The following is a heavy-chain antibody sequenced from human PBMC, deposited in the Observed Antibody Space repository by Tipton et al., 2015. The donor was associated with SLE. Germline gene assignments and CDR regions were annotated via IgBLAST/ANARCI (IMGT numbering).Heavy chain of an antibody. V-gene: IGHV4-30-2*01. Sequence: TLSLTCAVSGGSISSGGYSWSWIRQPPGKGLEWIGYIYHSGSTNYNPSLKSRVTISVDTSKNQFSLKLNSVTAADTAVYYCARAYGDNPFDYWGQGTLVTVSS. J-gene: IGHJ4*02. CDR1: GGSISSGGYS. CDR2: IYHSGST. D-gene: IGHD4-17*01. CDR3: ARAYGDNPFDY.